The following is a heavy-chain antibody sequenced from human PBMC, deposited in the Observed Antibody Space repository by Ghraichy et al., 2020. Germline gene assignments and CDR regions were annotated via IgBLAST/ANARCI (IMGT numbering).Heavy chain of an antibody. CDR3: ARDPGITGTTSFDP. J-gene: IGHJ5*02. Sequence: SVTVSCKASGGTFSSYAISWVRQAPGQGLEWMGGIIPIFGTANYAQKFQGRVTITADESTSTAYMELSSLRSEDTAVYYCARDPGITGTTSFDPWGQGTLVTVSS. CDR2: IIPIFGTA. D-gene: IGHD1-7*01. V-gene: IGHV1-69*13. CDR1: GGTFSSYA.